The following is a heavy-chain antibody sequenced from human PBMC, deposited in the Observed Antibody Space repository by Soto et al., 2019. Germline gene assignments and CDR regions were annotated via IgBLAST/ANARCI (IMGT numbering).Heavy chain of an antibody. Sequence: EVQLLESGGGLVQPGGSLRLSCAASGFTFSSYAMSWVRQAPGKGLEWVSAISGSGGSTYYADSVKGRFTISRDNSKNKLYLQMNSLRAEDTAVYYCAKSGSGYDYAGIYWGQGTLVTVSS. CDR2: ISGSGGST. J-gene: IGHJ4*02. CDR1: GFTFSSYA. CDR3: AKSGSGYDYAGIY. V-gene: IGHV3-23*01. D-gene: IGHD5-12*01.